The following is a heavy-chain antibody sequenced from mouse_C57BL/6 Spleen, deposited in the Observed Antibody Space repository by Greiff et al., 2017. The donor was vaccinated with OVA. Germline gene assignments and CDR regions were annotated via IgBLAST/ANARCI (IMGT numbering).Heavy chain of an antibody. CDR2: ISDGGSYT. Sequence: EVKLEESGGGLVKPGGSLKLSCAASGFTFSSYAMSWVRQTPEKRLEWVATISDGGSYTYYPDNLKGRFTISRDNAKNNLYLQMSHLKSEDTAMYYCARDELGQDYWGQGTTLTVSS. J-gene: IGHJ2*01. V-gene: IGHV5-4*01. CDR1: GFTFSSYA. CDR3: ARDELGQDY. D-gene: IGHD4-1*01.